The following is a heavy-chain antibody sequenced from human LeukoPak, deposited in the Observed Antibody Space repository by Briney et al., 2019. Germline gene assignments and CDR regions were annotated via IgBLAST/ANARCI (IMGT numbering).Heavy chain of an antibody. CDR3: ARDPNFITMVRGGPPGY. CDR1: GFTFSSYA. J-gene: IGHJ4*02. CDR2: ISYDGSNK. D-gene: IGHD3-10*01. Sequence: GGSLRLSCAASGFTFSSYAMHWVRQAPGKGLEWVAVISYDGSNKYYADSVKGRFTISRDNSKNTLYLQMNSLRAEDTAVYYCARDPNFITMVRGGPPGYWGQGTLVTVSS. V-gene: IGHV3-30-3*01.